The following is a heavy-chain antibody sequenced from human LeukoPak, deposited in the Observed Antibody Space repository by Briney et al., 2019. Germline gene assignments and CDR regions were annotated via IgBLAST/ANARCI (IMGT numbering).Heavy chain of an antibody. CDR2: ISGSGGST. CDR3: ARVDGYCSGGSCYIEDY. Sequence: GGSLRLSCAASGFTFSSYAMSWVRQAPGKGLEWVSAISGSGGSTYYADSVKGRFTISRDNSKNTLYLQMNSLRAEDTAVYYCARVDGYCSGGSCYIEDYWGQGTLVTVSS. V-gene: IGHV3-23*01. D-gene: IGHD2-15*01. CDR1: GFTFSSYA. J-gene: IGHJ4*02.